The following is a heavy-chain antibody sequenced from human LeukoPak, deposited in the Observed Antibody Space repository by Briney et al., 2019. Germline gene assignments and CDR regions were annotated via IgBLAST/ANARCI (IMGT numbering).Heavy chain of an antibody. Sequence: PGGSLRLSCEASGYTFSSFAMSWVRQAPGKGLEWVAVIWYDGSNKYYADSVKGRFTISRDNSKNTLYLQMNSLRAEDTAVYYCARDLMEESFDYWGQGTLVTVSS. CDR1: GYTFSSFA. V-gene: IGHV3-33*08. CDR3: ARDLMEESFDY. CDR2: IWYDGSNK. D-gene: IGHD2-8*01. J-gene: IGHJ4*02.